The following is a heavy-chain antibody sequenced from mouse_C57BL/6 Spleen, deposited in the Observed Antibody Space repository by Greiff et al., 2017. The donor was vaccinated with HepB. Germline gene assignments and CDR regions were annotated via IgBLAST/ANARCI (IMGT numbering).Heavy chain of an antibody. J-gene: IGHJ2*01. CDR3: ARGATVVATDD. CDR2: IDPSDSYT. CDR1: GSTFTSYW. V-gene: IGHV1-69*01. Sequence: QVQLQQPGAELVMPGASVKLSCKASGSTFTSYWMHWVKQRPGQGLEWIGEIDPSDSYTNYNQKFKGKSTLTVDKSSSTAYMKLSSLTSEDAAVYYGARGATVVATDDWGQGTTLTVSS. D-gene: IGHD1-1*01.